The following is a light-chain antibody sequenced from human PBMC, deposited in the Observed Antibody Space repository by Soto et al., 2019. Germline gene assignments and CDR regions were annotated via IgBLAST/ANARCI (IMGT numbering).Light chain of an antibody. Sequence: EIVLTQSPGTLSLSPGERATLSCRASQSVSSSYLAWYQQKPGQAPRLLIYGASSRATGIPDRFCVGGSGTAFSLIITSLEPEDVAVYYCRQYGSSPEYTFGQGTKLEIK. J-gene: IGKJ2*01. CDR1: QSVSSSY. CDR3: RQYGSSPEYT. CDR2: GAS. V-gene: IGKV3-20*01.